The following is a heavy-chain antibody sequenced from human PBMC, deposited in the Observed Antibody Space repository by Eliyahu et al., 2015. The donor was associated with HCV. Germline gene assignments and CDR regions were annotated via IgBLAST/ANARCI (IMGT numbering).Heavy chain of an antibody. CDR2: ENPHQHL. CDR3: ASHEVTRYSGYDYMN. V-gene: IGHV3-74*01. CDR1: GFXXSXSC. Sequence: EVQLVESGGGLVQPGGSLRLSCAAXGFXXSXSCIPXVPNLPDPPEWRVCENPHQHLREPSFASIFLTKSTKLTXLVTDLYLQMNSLRAEDTAVYYCASHEVTRYSGYDYMNWGQGTLVTVSS. D-gene: IGHD5-12*01. J-gene: IGHJ4*02.